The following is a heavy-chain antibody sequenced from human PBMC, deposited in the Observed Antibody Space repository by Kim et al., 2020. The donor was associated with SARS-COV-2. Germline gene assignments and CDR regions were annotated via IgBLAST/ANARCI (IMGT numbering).Heavy chain of an antibody. J-gene: IGHJ4*02. D-gene: IGHD3-10*01. CDR2: INAGNGNT. Sequence: ASVKVSCKASGYTFTSYAMHWVRQAPGQRLEWMGWINAGNGNTKYSQKFQGRVTITRDTSASTAYMELSSLRSEDTAVYYCARVRPAATTFGELGYWGQGTLVTVSS. CDR3: ARVRPAATTFGELGY. CDR1: GYTFTSYA. V-gene: IGHV1-3*01.